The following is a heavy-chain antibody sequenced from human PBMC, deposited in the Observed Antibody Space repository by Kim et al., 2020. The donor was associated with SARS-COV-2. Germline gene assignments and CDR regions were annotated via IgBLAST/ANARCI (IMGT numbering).Heavy chain of an antibody. Sequence: TYTQRFQGRVTMTGDTSTSTLNMELTGLRSEDTAIYYCARLAYGENGFDFWGQGTLVTVPS. CDR3: ARLAYGENGFDF. J-gene: IGHJ4*02. D-gene: IGHD4-17*01. V-gene: IGHV1-46*01.